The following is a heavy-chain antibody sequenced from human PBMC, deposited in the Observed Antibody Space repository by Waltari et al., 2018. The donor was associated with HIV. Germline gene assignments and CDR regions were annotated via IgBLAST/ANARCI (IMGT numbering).Heavy chain of an antibody. J-gene: IGHJ4*02. CDR3: ARDFTQTKYNFDH. CDR2: IKPDGGEK. V-gene: IGHV3-7*01. D-gene: IGHD6-6*01. Sequence: EVHLVESGGGLVQPGGSLRLSCAASGFAFSTYWRSWVRQSPGGGREWVANIKPDGGEKYYLESVRGRFTVSRDNAKNSLELLMNTLRAEDSAVYYCARDFTQTKYNFDHWGQGILVTVSS. CDR1: GFAFSTYW.